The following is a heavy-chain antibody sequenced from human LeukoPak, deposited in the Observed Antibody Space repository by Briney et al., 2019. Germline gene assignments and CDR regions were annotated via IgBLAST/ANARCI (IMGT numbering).Heavy chain of an antibody. J-gene: IGHJ3*02. Sequence: PSETLSLTCTVSGGSISSGDYYWSWIRQPPGKGLEWIGYIYYSGSTYYNPSLKSRVTISVDTSKNQFSLKLSSVTAADTAVYYCASPYGGYRGDAFDICGQGTMVTVSS. V-gene: IGHV4-30-4*08. D-gene: IGHD5-12*01. CDR1: GGSISSGDYY. CDR3: ASPYGGYRGDAFDI. CDR2: IYYSGST.